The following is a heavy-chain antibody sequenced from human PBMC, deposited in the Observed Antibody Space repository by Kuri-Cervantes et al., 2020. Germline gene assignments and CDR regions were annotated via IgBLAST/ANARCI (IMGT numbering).Heavy chain of an antibody. J-gene: IGHJ6*02. V-gene: IGHV3-30*03. CDR3: ARGILRITMVRAYYYGMDV. CDR2: ISYDGSNK. Sequence: GESLKISCAASGFTFSSYGMHWVRQAPGKGLEWVAVISYDGSNKYYADSVKGRFTISRDNSKNTLYLQMNSLRAEDTAVYYCARGILRITMVRAYYYGMDVWGQGTTVTVSS. D-gene: IGHD3-10*01. CDR1: GFTFSSYG.